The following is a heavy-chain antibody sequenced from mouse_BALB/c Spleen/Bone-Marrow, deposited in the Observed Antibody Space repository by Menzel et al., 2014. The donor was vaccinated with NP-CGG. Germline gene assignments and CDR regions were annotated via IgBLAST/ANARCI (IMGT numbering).Heavy chain of an antibody. CDR2: IDPANGNT. Sequence: VHVKQSGAELVKPGASVKLSCTASGFNIKDTYMHWVKQRPEQGLEWIGRIDPANGNTKYDPKFQGKATITADTSSNTAYLQLSSLTSEDTAVYYCARYSHGSRGYYFDYWGQGTTLTVSS. V-gene: IGHV14-3*02. CDR3: ARYSHGSRGYYFDY. J-gene: IGHJ2*01. CDR1: GFNIKDTY. D-gene: IGHD6-1*01.